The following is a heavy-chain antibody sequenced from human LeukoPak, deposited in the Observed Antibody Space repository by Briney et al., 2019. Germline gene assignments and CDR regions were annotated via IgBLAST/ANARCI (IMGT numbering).Heavy chain of an antibody. CDR2: INHSGST. CDR1: GGSFSGYY. CDR3: ARGRKYFDY. Sequence: SETLSLTCAVYGGSFSGYYWSWIRQPPGKGLEWIGEINHSGSTNYNPSLKSRVTISVDTSKNQFSLKLSSVTAADTAVYYCARGRKYFDYWGQGTLVTVSS. V-gene: IGHV4-34*01. D-gene: IGHD1-14*01. J-gene: IGHJ4*02.